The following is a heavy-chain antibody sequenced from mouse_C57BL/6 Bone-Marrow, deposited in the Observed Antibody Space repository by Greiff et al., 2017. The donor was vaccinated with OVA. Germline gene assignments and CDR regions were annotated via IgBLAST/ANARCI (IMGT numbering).Heavy chain of an antibody. J-gene: IGHJ3*01. V-gene: IGHV1-50*01. CDR2: IDPSDSYT. Sequence: QVQLQQPGAELVKPGASVKLSCKASGYTFTSYWMQWVKQRPGQGLEWIGEIDPSDSYTNYNQKFKGKATLTVDTSSSTAYMQLSSLTSEDSAVYYCASPVFAYWGQGTLVTVSA. CDR1: GYTFTSYW. CDR3: ASPVFAY.